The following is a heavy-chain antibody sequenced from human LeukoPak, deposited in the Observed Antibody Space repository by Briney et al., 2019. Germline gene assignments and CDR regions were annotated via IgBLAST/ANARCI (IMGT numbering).Heavy chain of an antibody. D-gene: IGHD2-21*01. CDR1: GFTFSSAW. V-gene: IGHV3-74*01. Sequence: PGGSLRLSCAASGFTFSSAWMHWVRQTPGKGLVWVSRINSDGSSTNYADSVKGRFTISRDNAKNMVNLQMNSLRAEDMAIYYCTRDYSYAMAVWGQGTTVTVSS. CDR3: TRDYSYAMAV. CDR2: INSDGSST. J-gene: IGHJ6*02.